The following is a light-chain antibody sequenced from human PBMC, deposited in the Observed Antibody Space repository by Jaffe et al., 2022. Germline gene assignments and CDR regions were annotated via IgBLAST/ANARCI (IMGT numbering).Light chain of an antibody. CDR2: DAS. Sequence: DIQMTQSPSSLSASVGDRVTITCQASQDISNYLNWYQQKPGKAPKLLIYDASNLETGVPSRFSGSGSGTDFTFTISSLQPEDIATYYCHGVTFGPGTKVDIK. CDR1: QDISNY. V-gene: IGKV1-33*01. CDR3: HGVT. J-gene: IGKJ3*01.